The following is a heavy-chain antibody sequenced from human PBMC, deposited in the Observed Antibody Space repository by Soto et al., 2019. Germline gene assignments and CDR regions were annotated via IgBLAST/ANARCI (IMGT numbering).Heavy chain of an antibody. Sequence: SETLSLTCTVSGGSISSYFWSWIRQPAGKGLEWIGRVHTSGSTTYNPSLKSRVTMSVDTSKSQFSLKLTSVTAADTAVYYCAREKAVASTGWPDPWGQGTLVTVSS. CDR2: VHTSGST. J-gene: IGHJ5*02. CDR3: AREKAVASTGWPDP. CDR1: GGSISSYF. D-gene: IGHD6-19*01. V-gene: IGHV4-4*07.